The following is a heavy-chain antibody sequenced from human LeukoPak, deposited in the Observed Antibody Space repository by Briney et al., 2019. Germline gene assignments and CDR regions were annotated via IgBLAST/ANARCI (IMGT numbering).Heavy chain of an antibody. J-gene: IGHJ6*03. CDR3: ASNTIFGVVINYYYYMDV. D-gene: IGHD3-3*01. CDR2: IIPILGIA. Sequence: GASVKVSCKASGGTFSSYAISWVRQAPGQGLEWMGRIIPILGIANYAQKFQGRVTITADKSTSTAYMELSSLRSEDTAVYYCASNTIFGVVINYYYYMDVWGKGTTVTVSS. V-gene: IGHV1-69*04. CDR1: GGTFSSYA.